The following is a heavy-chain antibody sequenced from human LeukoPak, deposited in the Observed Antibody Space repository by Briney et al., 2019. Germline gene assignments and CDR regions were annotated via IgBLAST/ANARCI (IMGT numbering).Heavy chain of an antibody. CDR2: IYYSGST. V-gene: IGHV4-59*01. D-gene: IGHD1-26*01. Sequence: SETLSLTCTVSGGSISTYYWTWIRQPPGKGLEWIGNIYYSGSTNYNPSLKSRVTISLDTSKNQFSLKLASVTAADTAVYYCARAVEATQGGHYYYMDVWGKGATVTVSS. CDR3: ARAVEATQGGHYYYMDV. J-gene: IGHJ6*03. CDR1: GGSISTYY.